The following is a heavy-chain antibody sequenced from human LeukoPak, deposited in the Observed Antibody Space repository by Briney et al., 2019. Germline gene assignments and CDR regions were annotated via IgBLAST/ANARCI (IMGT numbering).Heavy chain of an antibody. J-gene: IGHJ5*02. V-gene: IGHV3-23*01. Sequence: GGSLRLSCAASGFTFSSYAMSWVRQAPGKGLEWVSAISGSGGSTYYADSVKGRFTISRDNSKNTLYLQMNSQRAEDTAVYYCAKDLRQWLVVENWFDPWGQGTLVTVSS. CDR2: ISGSGGST. CDR3: AKDLRQWLVVENWFDP. D-gene: IGHD6-19*01. CDR1: GFTFSSYA.